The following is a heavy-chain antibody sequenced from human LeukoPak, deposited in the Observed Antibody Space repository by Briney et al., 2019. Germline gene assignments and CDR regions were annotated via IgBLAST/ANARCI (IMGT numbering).Heavy chain of an antibody. Sequence: SETLSLTCTVSGGSFSSYYWSWIRQPPGKGLEWIGSIYYSGSTYYNPSLKSRVTISVDTSKNQFSLKLSSVTAADTAVYYCASMYYDFWSGSLPLFDYWGQGTLVTVSS. CDR2: IYYSGST. J-gene: IGHJ4*02. D-gene: IGHD3-3*01. V-gene: IGHV4-59*12. CDR1: GGSFSSYY. CDR3: ASMYYDFWSGSLPLFDY.